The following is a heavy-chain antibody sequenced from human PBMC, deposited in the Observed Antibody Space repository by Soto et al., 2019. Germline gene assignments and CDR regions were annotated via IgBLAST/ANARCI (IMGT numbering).Heavy chain of an antibody. V-gene: IGHV1-18*04. D-gene: IGHD3-9*01. Sequence: GASVKVSCKASGYTFTSYGISWVRQAPRQGLERMGWISAYNGNTNYAQKLQGRVTMTTDTSTSTAYMELRSLRSDDTAVYYCARDSSYYDILTGYYLGPDAFDIWGQGTMVTVSS. J-gene: IGHJ3*02. CDR1: GYTFTSYG. CDR2: ISAYNGNT. CDR3: ARDSSYYDILTGYYLGPDAFDI.